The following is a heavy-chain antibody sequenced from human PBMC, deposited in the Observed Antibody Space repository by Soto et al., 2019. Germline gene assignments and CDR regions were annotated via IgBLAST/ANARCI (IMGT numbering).Heavy chain of an antibody. CDR3: AHRGGGYGSGTYYTD. CDR2: IYWDGDK. D-gene: IGHD3-10*01. J-gene: IGHJ4*02. V-gene: IGHV2-5*02. CDR1: GFSLSTTGVA. Sequence: QITLKESGPTLVKPTQTLTLTCSFSGFSLSTTGVAVGWIRQPPGKALEWLALIYWDGDKRYSPSLQSRLTISTDTSKNQVVLTVTNMDPVDTATYYCAHRGGGYGSGTYYTDWGQGTLVTVSS.